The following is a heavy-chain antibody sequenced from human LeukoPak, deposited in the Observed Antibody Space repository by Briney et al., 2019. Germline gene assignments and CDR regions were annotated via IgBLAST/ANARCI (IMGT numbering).Heavy chain of an antibody. Sequence: SETLSLTCAVYGGSFSGYYWSWIRQPPGKGLEWIGEINHSGSTNYNPSLKSRVTISVDTSKNQFSLKLSSVTAADTAVYYCARGRSYYGSGSYSTNFDYWGQGTLVTASS. J-gene: IGHJ4*02. CDR3: ARGRSYYGSGSYSTNFDY. CDR2: INHSGST. CDR1: GGSFSGYY. V-gene: IGHV4-34*01. D-gene: IGHD3-10*01.